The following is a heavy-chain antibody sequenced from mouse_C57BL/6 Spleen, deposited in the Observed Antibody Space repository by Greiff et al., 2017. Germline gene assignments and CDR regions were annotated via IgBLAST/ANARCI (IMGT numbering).Heavy chain of an antibody. CDR2: INYDGSST. CDR1: GFTFSDYY. CDR3: ARALITTVVADWYFDV. J-gene: IGHJ1*03. V-gene: IGHV5-16*01. D-gene: IGHD1-1*01. Sequence: EVMLVESEGGLVQPGSSMKLSCTASGFTFSDYYMAWVRQVPEKGLEWVANINYDGSSTYYLDSLKSRFIISRDNAKNILYLQMSSLKSEDTATYYCARALITTVVADWYFDVWGTGTTVTVSS.